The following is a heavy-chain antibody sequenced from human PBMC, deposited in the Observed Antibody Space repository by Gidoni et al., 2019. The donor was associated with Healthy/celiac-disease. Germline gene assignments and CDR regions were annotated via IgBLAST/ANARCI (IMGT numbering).Heavy chain of an antibody. CDR3: ARGLPGPQWLVRPLFDY. V-gene: IGHV4-34*01. CDR1: GGSFSGYY. D-gene: IGHD6-19*01. Sequence: QVQLQQWGAGLLKPSETLSLTCAVYGGSFSGYYWSWIRQPPGKGLEWIGEINHSGSTNYNPSLKSRVTISVDTSKNQFSLKLSSVTAADTAVYYCARGLPGPQWLVRPLFDYWGQGTLVTVSS. CDR2: INHSGST. J-gene: IGHJ4*02.